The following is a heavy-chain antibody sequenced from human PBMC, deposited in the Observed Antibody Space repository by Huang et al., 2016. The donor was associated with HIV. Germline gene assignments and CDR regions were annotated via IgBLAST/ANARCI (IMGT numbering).Heavy chain of an antibody. CDR1: GYTFTSYA. CDR2: INVGNGNT. Sequence: QVQLVQSGAEVKKPGASGKVSCKASGYTFTSYAMHWVRQAPGQRLEWMGWINVGNGNTKYSQKFQGRVTITRDTSASTAYMELSSLRSEDTAVYYCARFRGDYWGQGTLVTVSS. D-gene: IGHD3-10*01. V-gene: IGHV1-3*01. J-gene: IGHJ4*02. CDR3: ARFRGDY.